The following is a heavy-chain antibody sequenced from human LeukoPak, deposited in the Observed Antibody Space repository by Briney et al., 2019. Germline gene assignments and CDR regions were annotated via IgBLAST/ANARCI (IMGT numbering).Heavy chain of an antibody. D-gene: IGHD3-22*01. CDR1: GGSISSGGYY. J-gene: IGHJ4*02. CDR3: ARDGNYYDSSGYYRAFDY. CDR2: IYYSGST. Sequence: SETLSLTCTVSGGSISSGGYYWSWIRQHPGKGLEWIGYIYYSGSTYYNPSLKSRVTISVDTSKNQFSLKLSSVTATDTAVYYCARDGNYYDSSGYYRAFDYWGQGTLVTVSS. V-gene: IGHV4-31*03.